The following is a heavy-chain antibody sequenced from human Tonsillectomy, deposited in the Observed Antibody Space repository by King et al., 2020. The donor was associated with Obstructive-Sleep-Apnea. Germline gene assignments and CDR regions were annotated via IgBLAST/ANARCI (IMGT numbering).Heavy chain of an antibody. CDR2: IYYSGST. D-gene: IGHD6-13*01. Sequence: VQLQESGPGLVKPSQTLSLTCTVSGGSISSGDYYWSWIRQPPGKGLEWIGYIYYSGSTYSNPSLKSRVTISVDTSKNQFSLKLSSVTAADTAGYYWARADAAGTEEGDAFDIWGQGTMVTVSS. J-gene: IGHJ3*02. V-gene: IGHV4-30-4*01. CDR3: ARADAAGTEEGDAFDI. CDR1: GGSISSGDYY.